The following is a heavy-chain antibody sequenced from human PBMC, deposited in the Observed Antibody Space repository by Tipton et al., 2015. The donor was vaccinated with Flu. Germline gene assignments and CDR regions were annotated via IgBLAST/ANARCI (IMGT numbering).Heavy chain of an antibody. CDR1: GFTFSTYT. CDR2: VIGDSGEK. J-gene: IGHJ4*02. V-gene: IGHV3-23*01. CDR3: AKDQAVDGVWDFDY. Sequence: PLRLSCVDTGFTFSTYTMSWVRQVPGKGLEWVSGVIGDSGEKIYADSVKGRFTISRDNYRNTLYLQMNNLRVEDSAVYFCAKDQAVDGVWDFDYWGQGALVTVSP. D-gene: IGHD4-17*01.